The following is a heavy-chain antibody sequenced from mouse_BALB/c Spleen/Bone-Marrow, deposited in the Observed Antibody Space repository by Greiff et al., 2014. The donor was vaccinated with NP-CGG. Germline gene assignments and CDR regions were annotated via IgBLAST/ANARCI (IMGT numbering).Heavy chain of an antibody. CDR1: GYTFTSYD. V-gene: IGHV1S56*01. D-gene: IGHD3-2*01. CDR3: ARSGDSSGYGFAY. Sequence: VKLQESGPELVKPGALVTISCKASGYTFTSYDINWVKQRPGQGLEWIGWIYPGDGSTKYNEKFKGKATLTADKSSSTAYMQLSSLTSENSAVYFCARSGDSSGYGFAYWGQGTLVTVSA. CDR2: IYPGDGST. J-gene: IGHJ3*01.